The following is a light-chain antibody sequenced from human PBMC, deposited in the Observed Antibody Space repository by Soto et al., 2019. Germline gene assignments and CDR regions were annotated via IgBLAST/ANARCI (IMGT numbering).Light chain of an antibody. CDR2: GAS. CDR3: QQFNKWPLT. V-gene: IGKV3-15*01. J-gene: IGKJ4*01. CDR1: HSVSSN. Sequence: EIVMSQSPGTLSVSPGERAALSCRASHSVSSNLAWYQQQPGQAPRLLIYGASTRATGIPARFSGSGSGTEFTLSTSSLQSEDFALYYCQQFNKWPLTFGGGTRVEIK.